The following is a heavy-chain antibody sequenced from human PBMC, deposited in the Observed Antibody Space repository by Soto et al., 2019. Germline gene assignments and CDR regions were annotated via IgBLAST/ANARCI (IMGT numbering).Heavy chain of an antibody. J-gene: IGHJ4*02. CDR3: ARDRQYSSSDLPFDY. D-gene: IGHD6-6*01. Sequence: VKLSCKASGGSFSSYTISWVRQAPGQGLEWMGRIIPILGIANYAQKFQGRVTITADKSTSTAYMELSSLRSEDTAVYYCARDRQYSSSDLPFDYWGQGTLVTVSS. CDR2: IIPILGIA. V-gene: IGHV1-69*04. CDR1: GGSFSSYT.